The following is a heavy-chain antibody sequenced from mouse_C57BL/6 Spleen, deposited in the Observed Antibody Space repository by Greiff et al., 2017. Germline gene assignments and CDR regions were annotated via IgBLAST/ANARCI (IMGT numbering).Heavy chain of an antibody. V-gene: IGHV1-20*01. CDR3: ARPSIHYYAMDY. Sequence: EVKLMESGPELVKPGDSVKISCKASGYSFTGYFMNWVMQSHGKSLEWIGRINPYNGDTFYNQKFKGNATLTVDKSSSTAHMELRSLTSEDSAVYYCARPSIHYYAMDYWGQGTSVTVSS. CDR2: INPYNGDT. CDR1: GYSFTGYF. J-gene: IGHJ4*01.